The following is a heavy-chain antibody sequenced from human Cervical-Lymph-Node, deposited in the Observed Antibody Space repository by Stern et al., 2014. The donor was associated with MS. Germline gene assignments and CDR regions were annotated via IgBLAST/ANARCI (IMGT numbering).Heavy chain of an antibody. D-gene: IGHD2-8*01. J-gene: IGHJ4*02. CDR2: ISADSGTT. CDR1: GYTFTSYC. CDR3: ARDKMHAFDY. V-gene: IGHV1-18*01. Sequence: QLVQSGTEVKKPGASLIVSCKASGYTFTSYCISWVRQAPGQGLEWAGWISADSGTTKYAQNLRDRITLTRDTSTGTAYMELRTLRSEDTAVYYCARDKMHAFDYWGQGTLVSVSS.